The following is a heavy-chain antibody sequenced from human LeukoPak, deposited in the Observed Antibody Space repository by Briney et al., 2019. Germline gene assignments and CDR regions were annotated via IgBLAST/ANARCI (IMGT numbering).Heavy chain of an antibody. V-gene: IGHV4-38-2*02. J-gene: IGHJ4*02. CDR3: ARDGGYCSGVTCYPFLDY. D-gene: IGHD2-15*01. CDR2: LSHSGCN. CDR1: SYSISSVYY. Sequence: SETLSLTRAVSSYSISSVYYWGWIRQRPGKGLEWVGSLSHSGCNYYNPSLKSRVTISVDTSKNQFSLKLSSVTAADTAAYYCARDGGYCSGVTCYPFLDYWGQGTLVTVSS.